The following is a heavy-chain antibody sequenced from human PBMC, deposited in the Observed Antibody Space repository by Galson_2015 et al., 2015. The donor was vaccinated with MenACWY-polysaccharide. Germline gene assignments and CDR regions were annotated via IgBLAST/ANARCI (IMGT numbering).Heavy chain of an antibody. CDR1: GFTFDDYA. CDR2: IRWNSVTI. Sequence: SLRLSCAASGFTFDDYAMHWVRQAPGKGLEWVSGIRWNSVTIGYADSVKGRFTISRDNAKNSLYLQMNSLRTEDTALYYCAKSPEWYCSGDSCLTLVYWGQGTLVTVSS. D-gene: IGHD2-15*01. J-gene: IGHJ4*02. CDR3: AKSPEWYCSGDSCLTLVY. V-gene: IGHV3-9*01.